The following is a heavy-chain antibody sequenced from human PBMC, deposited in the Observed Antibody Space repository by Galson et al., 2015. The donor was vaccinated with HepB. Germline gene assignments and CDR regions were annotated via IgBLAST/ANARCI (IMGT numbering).Heavy chain of an antibody. CDR3: ARELGYCSGTSCYGGVFDY. Sequence: ETLSLTCTVSGGSISSYYWSWIRQPPGKGLEWIGYIYYSGSTNYNPSLKSRVTISVDTSKNQFSLKLSSVTAADTAVYYCARELGYCSGTSCYGGVFDYWGQGTLVTVSS. D-gene: IGHD2-2*01. V-gene: IGHV4-59*12. J-gene: IGHJ4*02. CDR2: IYYSGST. CDR1: GGSISSYY.